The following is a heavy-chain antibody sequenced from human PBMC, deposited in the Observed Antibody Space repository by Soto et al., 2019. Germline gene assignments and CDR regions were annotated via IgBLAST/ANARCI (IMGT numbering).Heavy chain of an antibody. D-gene: IGHD3-10*01. CDR2: IYPGDSDT. J-gene: IGHJ5*02. V-gene: IGHV5-51*01. Sequence: GESLKISCKGSGYSFTSYWIGWVRQMPGKGLEWMGIIYPGDSDTRYSPSFQGQVTISADKSISTAYLQWSSLKASDTAMYYCARLQYYYGSGSYYWSGFDPWGQGTLVIVSS. CDR1: GYSFTSYW. CDR3: ARLQYYYGSGSYYWSGFDP.